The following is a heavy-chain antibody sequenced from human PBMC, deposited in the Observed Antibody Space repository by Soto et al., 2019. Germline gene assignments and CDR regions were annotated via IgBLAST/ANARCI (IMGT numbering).Heavy chain of an antibody. J-gene: IGHJ6*02. CDR1: GYSFTSYW. CDR3: DYDYVWGSYRLHYYAMDA. Sequence: PGESLKISCKGSGYSFTSYWIGWVRQMPGKGLEWMGIIYPGDSDTRYSPSFQGQVTISADKSISTLTNMDPVDTATYYCARIQDYDYVWGSYRLHYYAMDAWGQGTTVTVSS. D-gene: IGHD3-16*02. V-gene: IGHV5-51*01. CDR2: IYPGDSDT.